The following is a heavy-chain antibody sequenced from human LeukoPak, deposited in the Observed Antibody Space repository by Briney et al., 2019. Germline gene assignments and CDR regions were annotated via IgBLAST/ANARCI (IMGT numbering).Heavy chain of an antibody. D-gene: IGHD3-22*01. CDR3: AKKETYYYDSSGHPQFDY. CDR2: INSDGINT. CDR1: GFTFSNYW. Sequence: GGSLRLSCAASGFTFSNYWMHWVRQAPGKGLVWVSRINSDGINTSYADSVKGRFTISRDNAKNTLNLQMNSLRAEDTAVYYCAKKETYYYDSSGHPQFDYWGQGTLVTVSS. V-gene: IGHV3-74*01. J-gene: IGHJ4*02.